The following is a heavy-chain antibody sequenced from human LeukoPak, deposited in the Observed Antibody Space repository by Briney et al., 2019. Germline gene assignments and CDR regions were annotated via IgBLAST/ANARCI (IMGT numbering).Heavy chain of an antibody. D-gene: IGHD3-10*02. Sequence: KASETLSLTGTGSGGSISSSSYYWGWIRQPPGKRLEWIGEINHSGSTNYNPSLKSRVTISVDTSKNQFSLKLTSVTAADTAVYYCARARPRFGELLRYYYYYMDVWGKGTTVTVSS. V-gene: IGHV4-39*07. CDR1: GGSISSSSYY. J-gene: IGHJ6*03. CDR3: ARARPRFGELLRYYYYYMDV. CDR2: INHSGST.